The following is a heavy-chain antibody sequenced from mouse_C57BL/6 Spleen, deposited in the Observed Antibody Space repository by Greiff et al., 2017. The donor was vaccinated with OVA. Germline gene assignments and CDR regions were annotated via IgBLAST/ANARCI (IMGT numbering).Heavy chain of an antibody. J-gene: IGHJ3*01. Sequence: QVQLQQPGAELVRPGTSVKLSCKASGYTFTSYWMHWVKQRPGQGLEWIGVIDPSDSYTNYNQKFKGKATLTVDTSSSTAYMQLSSLTSEDSAVYYCARRGLYYDYDAADWGQGTLVTVSA. V-gene: IGHV1-59*01. CDR1: GYTFTSYW. CDR2: IDPSDSYT. D-gene: IGHD2-4*01. CDR3: ARRGLYYDYDAAD.